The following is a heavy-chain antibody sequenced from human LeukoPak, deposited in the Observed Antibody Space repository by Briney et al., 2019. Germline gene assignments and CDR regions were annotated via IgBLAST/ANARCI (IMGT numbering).Heavy chain of an antibody. J-gene: IGHJ4*02. V-gene: IGHV3-74*01. CDR2: ITTDGSST. D-gene: IGHD6-6*01. CDR1: GFTFSSYW. Sequence: GGSLRLSCAASGFTFSSYWMHWVRQAPGKGLVWVSRITTDGSSTSYADSVKGRFTISRDNAKNTLYLQMNSLRAEDTAVYYCARARLYSSSSGFDYWGQGTLVTVSS. CDR3: ARARLYSSSSGFDY.